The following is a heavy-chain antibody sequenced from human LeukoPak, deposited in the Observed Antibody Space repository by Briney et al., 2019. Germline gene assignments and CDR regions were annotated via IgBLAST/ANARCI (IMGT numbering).Heavy chain of an antibody. D-gene: IGHD2-15*01. CDR1: GGSISSNSYY. CDR3: ARDRRCSGGSCHLYYMDV. J-gene: IGHJ6*03. V-gene: IGHV4-39*07. CDR2: IYYSGSA. Sequence: SETLSLTCTVSGGSISSNSYYWGWIRQPPGRGLEWIGAIYYSGSAYYNPSLKSRVTMSIDTSKNQFSLKLSSVTAADTAVYYCARDRRCSGGSCHLYYMDVWGKGTTVTVSS.